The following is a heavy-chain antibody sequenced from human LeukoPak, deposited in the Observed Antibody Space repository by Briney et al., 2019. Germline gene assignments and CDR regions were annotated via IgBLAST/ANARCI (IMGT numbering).Heavy chain of an antibody. J-gene: IGHJ5*02. CDR1: GGSITSHY. CDR2: MYYSGST. D-gene: IGHD1-26*01. CDR3: ARAGDSGNLA. V-gene: IGHV4-59*11. Sequence: KASETLSLTCTVSGGSITSHYWSWIRQPPGKGLEWIGYMYYSGSTDYNPSFKSRVTISVDTSKNQFSLKLSSVTAADTAVYYCARAGDSGNLAWGQGALVTVSS.